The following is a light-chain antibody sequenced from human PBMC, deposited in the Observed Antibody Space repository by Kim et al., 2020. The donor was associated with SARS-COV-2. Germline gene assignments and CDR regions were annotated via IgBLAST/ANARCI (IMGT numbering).Light chain of an antibody. J-gene: IGKJ1*01. CDR2: GAS. V-gene: IGKV3-20*01. Sequence: SPGERAAPSCRASQTIISSYLGWYQQKPGQAPRRLIYGASSRAAGIPDRFSGSGSGTDFTLTISRLEPEDSAVYYCQQYDRSPWTFGQGTKVDIK. CDR1: QTIISSY. CDR3: QQYDRSPWT.